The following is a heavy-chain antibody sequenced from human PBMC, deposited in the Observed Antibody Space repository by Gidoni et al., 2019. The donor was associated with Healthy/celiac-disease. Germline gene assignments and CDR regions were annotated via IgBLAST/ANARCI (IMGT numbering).Heavy chain of an antibody. D-gene: IGHD1-26*01. Sequence: QVQLVESGGGVVQPGRSLRPSCAAAGFTYSSYAMHWVRQAPGKGLEWVAVISFDGSNKYYADSVKGRFTISRDNSKNTLYLQMNSLRAEETTVYYCARAQVGTTTPLDYWGQGTLATVSS. CDR2: ISFDGSNK. CDR1: GFTYSSYA. J-gene: IGHJ4*02. V-gene: IGHV3-30-3*01. CDR3: ARAQVGTTTPLDY.